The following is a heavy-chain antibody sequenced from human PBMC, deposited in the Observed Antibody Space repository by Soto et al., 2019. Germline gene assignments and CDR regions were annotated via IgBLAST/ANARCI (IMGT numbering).Heavy chain of an antibody. D-gene: IGHD3-22*01. CDR3: ARGGSGYTWFNEF. Sequence: QEQLVQSGAEVKKPGSSVKVSCKASGGLFSSYPISWVRQVPGQGLEWMGGIIPVFQTAYYTQRFQGRVTITADEATNQAYMELSSMGSEDTANYYCARGGSGYTWFNEFWGQGTLVTVSS. J-gene: IGHJ4*02. CDR2: IIPVFQTA. V-gene: IGHV1-69*01. CDR1: GGLFSSYP.